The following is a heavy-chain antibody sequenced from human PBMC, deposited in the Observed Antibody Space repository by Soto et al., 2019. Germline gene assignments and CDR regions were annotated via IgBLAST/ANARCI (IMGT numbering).Heavy chain of an antibody. CDR3: AREDDIVAPGTGPRYFDY. CDR1: GVSISSGYYY. Sequence: QVQLQESGPGLVKPSQTLSLTCSVSGVSISSGYYYWSWIRQHPGKGLEWIGYIYFSGDTYYNPSLKSRVTISTDTSKNQFSLKLSSVTAADTAIYYCAREDDIVAPGTGPRYFDYWGQGTLVTVSS. CDR2: IYFSGDT. D-gene: IGHD6-13*01. V-gene: IGHV4-31*03. J-gene: IGHJ4*02.